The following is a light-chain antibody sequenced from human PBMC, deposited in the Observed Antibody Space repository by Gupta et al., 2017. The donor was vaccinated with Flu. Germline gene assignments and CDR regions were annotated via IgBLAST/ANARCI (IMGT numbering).Light chain of an antibody. CDR3: QQYNYWPPIT. CDR2: DSS. J-gene: IGKJ5*01. Sequence: EIVLTQSPATLSVSPGEGVTLSCRAGQSVSSNLAWYQQKPGQAPRLLFYDSSTRAPGLPARFSDSGSGTEFALTITCRQSEDFAVYYCQQYNYWPPITFGQGTRLDIK. V-gene: IGKV3-15*01. CDR1: QSVSSN.